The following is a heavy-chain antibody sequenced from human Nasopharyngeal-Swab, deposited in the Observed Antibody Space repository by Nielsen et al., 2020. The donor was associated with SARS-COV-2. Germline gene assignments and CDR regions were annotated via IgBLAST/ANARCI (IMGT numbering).Heavy chain of an antibody. V-gene: IGHV3-15*01. D-gene: IGHD6-19*01. J-gene: IGHJ5*02. CDR3: TTYTTSGWS. Sequence: VRQMPGKGLEWVGRIKSKTDGGTTDDAAPVKGRFIISRDDSQDTLYLQMNSLRTDDTALYYCTTYTTSGWSWGQRTLVTVSS. CDR2: IKSKTDGGTT.